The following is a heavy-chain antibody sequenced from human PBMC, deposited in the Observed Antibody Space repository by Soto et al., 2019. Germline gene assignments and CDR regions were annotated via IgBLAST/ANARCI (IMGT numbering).Heavy chain of an antibody. CDR1: GFTFSSYA. D-gene: IGHD3-3*01. Sequence: QAGGSLRLSCAASGFTFSSYAMSWVRQAPGKGLEWVSAISGSGGSTYYADSVKGRFTISRDNSKNTLYLQMNSLRAEDTAVYYCAKGSKKTIFGVVIPLYFDYWGQGTLVTVSS. J-gene: IGHJ4*02. CDR3: AKGSKKTIFGVVIPLYFDY. CDR2: ISGSGGST. V-gene: IGHV3-23*01.